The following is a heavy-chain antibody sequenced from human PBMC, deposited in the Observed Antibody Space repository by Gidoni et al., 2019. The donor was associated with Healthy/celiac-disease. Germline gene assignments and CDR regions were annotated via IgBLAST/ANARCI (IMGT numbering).Heavy chain of an antibody. D-gene: IGHD1-26*01. Sequence: QVQLVESGGGVVQPGRSLRLSCAASGFTFSSYGMHWVRQAPGKGLEWVAVIWNDGSNKYYADSVKGRFTISRDNSKNTLYLQMNSLRAEDTAVYYCARDQGIVGAYYFDYWGQGTLVTVSS. J-gene: IGHJ4*02. CDR2: IWNDGSNK. CDR1: GFTFSSYG. CDR3: ARDQGIVGAYYFDY. V-gene: IGHV3-33*01.